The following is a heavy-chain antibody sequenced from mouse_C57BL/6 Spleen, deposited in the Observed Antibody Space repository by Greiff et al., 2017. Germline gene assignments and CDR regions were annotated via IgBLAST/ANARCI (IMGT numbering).Heavy chain of an antibody. CDR3: ARDSHYGSSLDY. Sequence: EVQVVESGPGLVKPSQSLSLTCSVTGYSITSGYYWNWIRQFPGNKLEWMGYISYDGSNNYNPSLKNRISITRDTSKNQFFLKLNSVTTEDTATYYCARDSHYGSSLDYWGQGTTLTVSS. V-gene: IGHV3-6*01. D-gene: IGHD1-1*01. CDR1: GYSITSGYY. J-gene: IGHJ2*01. CDR2: ISYDGSN.